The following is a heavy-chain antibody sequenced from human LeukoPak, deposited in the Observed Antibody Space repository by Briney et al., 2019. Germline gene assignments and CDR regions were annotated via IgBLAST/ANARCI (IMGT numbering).Heavy chain of an antibody. CDR2: IYPGDSDT. CDR1: GYPFTTYW. V-gene: IGHV5-51*01. J-gene: IGHJ4*02. CDR3: ARREAVAGNEDFLDY. Sequence: GASLKISCKGSGYPFTTYWIGWVRQIPGKGLEGMGIIYPGDSDTRYSPSFQGQVTISADRSISTAYLQWSSLKASDTAIYSCARREAVAGNEDFLDYWGQGTLVTVSS. D-gene: IGHD6-19*01.